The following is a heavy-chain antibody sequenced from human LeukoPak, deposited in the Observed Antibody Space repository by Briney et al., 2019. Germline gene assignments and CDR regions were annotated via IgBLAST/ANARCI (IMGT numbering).Heavy chain of an antibody. Sequence: SGRSLRLSCAASGFTFDDYAMHWVRQAPGKGLEWVSGISWNSGSIGYADSVKGRFTISRDNAKNSLYLQMNSLRAEDMALYYCAKDRGRLVRGYFDYWGQGTLVTVSS. D-gene: IGHD6-19*01. CDR3: AKDRGRLVRGYFDY. J-gene: IGHJ4*02. V-gene: IGHV3-9*03. CDR2: ISWNSGSI. CDR1: GFTFDDYA.